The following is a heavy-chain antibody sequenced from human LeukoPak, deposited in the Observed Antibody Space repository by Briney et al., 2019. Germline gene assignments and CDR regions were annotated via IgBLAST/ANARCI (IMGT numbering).Heavy chain of an antibody. CDR2: LNHSGST. V-gene: IGHV4-34*01. CDR3: ARESRIAVAGHFDY. CDR1: GGSFSGYY. Sequence: SETLSLTCAVYGGSFSGYYWSWIRQPPGKGLEWIGELNHSGSTNYNPSLKSRVTISVDTSKNQFSLKLSSVTAADTAVYYCARESRIAVAGHFDYWGQGTLVTVSS. J-gene: IGHJ4*02. D-gene: IGHD6-19*01.